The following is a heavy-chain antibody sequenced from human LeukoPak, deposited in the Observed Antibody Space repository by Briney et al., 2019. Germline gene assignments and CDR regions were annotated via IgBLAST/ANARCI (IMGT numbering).Heavy chain of an antibody. J-gene: IGHJ6*02. Sequence: SETLSLTCAVYGGSFSGYYWSWIRQPPGKGLEWIGYIYYSGSTNYNPSLKSRVTISVDTSKNQFSLKLNSVTAADTAMYYCARLGGTAMAASGYYYYGMDVWGQGTTVTVSS. V-gene: IGHV4-59*08. CDR3: ARLGGTAMAASGYYYYGMDV. D-gene: IGHD5-18*01. CDR2: IYYSGST. CDR1: GGSFSGYY.